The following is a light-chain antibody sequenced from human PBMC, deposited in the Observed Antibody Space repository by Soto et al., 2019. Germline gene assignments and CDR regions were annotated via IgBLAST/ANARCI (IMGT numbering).Light chain of an antibody. V-gene: IGKV1-5*01. J-gene: IGKJ5*01. Sequence: DIQMTQSPSTLSGSVGDRVTITCGASQTISSWLAWYQQKPGKAPKLLIYDASSLESGVPSRFSGSGSGAEFTLTISSLQPDDFATYYCQQLNSYPLTFGQGTRLEIK. CDR2: DAS. CDR1: QTISSW. CDR3: QQLNSYPLT.